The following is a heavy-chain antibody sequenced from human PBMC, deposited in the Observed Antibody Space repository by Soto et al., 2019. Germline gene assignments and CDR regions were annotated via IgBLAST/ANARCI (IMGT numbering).Heavy chain of an antibody. D-gene: IGHD2-2*01. CDR1: GGTFSSYA. CDR3: AWGRGYQLLGYYYGMDV. V-gene: IGHV1-69*06. CDR2: IIPIFGTA. J-gene: IGHJ6*02. Sequence: QVQLVQSGAEVKKPGSSVKVSVKSSGGTFSSYAISGVRQAPVPGLDWMGGIIPIFGTANYAQKFQGRVTITADKSTSTAYMELSSLRSEDTAVYYCAWGRGYQLLGYYYGMDVWGQGTTVTVSS.